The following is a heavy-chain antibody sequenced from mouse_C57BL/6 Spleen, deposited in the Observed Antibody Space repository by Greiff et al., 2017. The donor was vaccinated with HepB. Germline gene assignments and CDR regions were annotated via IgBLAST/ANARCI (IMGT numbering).Heavy chain of an antibody. CDR1: GYTFTSYW. CDR2: INPSNGGT. Sequence: VQLQQPGTELVKPGASVKLSCKASGYTFTSYWMHWVKQRPGQGLEWIGNINPSNGGTNYNEKFKSKATLTVDKSSSTAYMQLRSLTSEDSAVYYCARGNYVFYYAMDYWGQGTSVTVSS. CDR3: ARGNYVFYYAMDY. J-gene: IGHJ4*01. D-gene: IGHD2-1*01. V-gene: IGHV1-53*01.